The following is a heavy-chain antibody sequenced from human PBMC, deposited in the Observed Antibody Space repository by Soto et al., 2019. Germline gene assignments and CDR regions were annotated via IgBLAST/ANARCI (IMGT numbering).Heavy chain of an antibody. CDR3: ARADYATGSYYPDY. Sequence: QVPLQESGPGLVKPSQTLSLTCTVSGGSVRRGNYYWSWIRQFPGKGLEWIGYISNSGRTHYNPSLMSRITILVDTSKNQFFLELRSVTAADTALYYCARADYATGSYYPDYWGQGTLVTVSS. D-gene: IGHD3-10*01. J-gene: IGHJ4*02. CDR1: GGSVRRGNYY. CDR2: ISNSGRT. V-gene: IGHV4-31*03.